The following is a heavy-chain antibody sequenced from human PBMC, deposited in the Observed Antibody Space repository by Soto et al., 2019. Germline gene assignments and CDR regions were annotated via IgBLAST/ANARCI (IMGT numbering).Heavy chain of an antibody. CDR3: VKDFIWRYCISTSCYEKNFDY. CDR2: ISYDGSNK. CDR1: GFTFSSYG. J-gene: IGHJ4*02. D-gene: IGHD2-2*01. V-gene: IGHV3-30*18. Sequence: GGSLRLSCAASGFTFSSYGMHWVRQAPGKGLEWVAVISYDGSNKYYADSVKGRFTISRDNSKNTLYLQMNSLRAEDTAVYYYVKDFIWRYCISTSCYEKNFDYWGQGTLVTVSS.